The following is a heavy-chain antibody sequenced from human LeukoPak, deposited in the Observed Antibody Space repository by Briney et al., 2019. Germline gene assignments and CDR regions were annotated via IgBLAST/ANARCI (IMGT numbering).Heavy chain of an antibody. CDR3: AKDSKTYSGSYGVDY. D-gene: IGHD1-26*01. V-gene: IGHV3-30*02. J-gene: IGHJ4*02. Sequence: AGGSLRLSCAASGFTFSSYGMHWVRQAPGKGLEWVVFIRYDGSNKYYADSVKGRFTISRDNSKNTLYLQMNSLRAEDTAVYYCAKDSKTYSGSYGVDYWGQGTLVTVSS. CDR1: GFTFSSYG. CDR2: IRYDGSNK.